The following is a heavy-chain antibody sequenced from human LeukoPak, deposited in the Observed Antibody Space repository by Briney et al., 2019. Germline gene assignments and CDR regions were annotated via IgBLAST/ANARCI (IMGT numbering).Heavy chain of an antibody. CDR1: GGSFSSYY. CDR2: INHSGST. CDR3: ASKTRDYFDY. J-gene: IGHJ4*02. Sequence: SETLSLTCAVYGGSFSSYYWSWIRQPPGKGLEWIGEINHSGSTNYNPSLKSRVTISVDTSKNQFSLKLSSVTAADTAVYYCASKTRDYFDYWGQGTLVTVSS. V-gene: IGHV4-34*01.